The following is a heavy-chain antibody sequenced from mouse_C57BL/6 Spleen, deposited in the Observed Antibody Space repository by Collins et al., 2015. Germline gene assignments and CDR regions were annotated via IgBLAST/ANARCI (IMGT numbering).Heavy chain of an antibody. V-gene: IGHV9-2-1*01. CDR3: ARVYGYGFAY. Sequence: QIQLVQSGPELKKPGETVKISCKASGYTFTDYSMHWVKQAPGKGLKWMGWINTETGEPTYADDFKGRFAFSLETSASTAYSQINNLKNEDTATYFCARVYGYGFAYWGQGTLVTVSA. J-gene: IGHJ3*01. D-gene: IGHD1-2*01. CDR1: GYTFTDYS. CDR2: INTETGEP.